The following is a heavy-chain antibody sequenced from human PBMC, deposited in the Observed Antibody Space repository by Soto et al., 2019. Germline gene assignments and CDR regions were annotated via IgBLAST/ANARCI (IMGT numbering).Heavy chain of an antibody. J-gene: IGHJ5*02. CDR1: GFTFSSYA. D-gene: IGHD6-19*01. Sequence: EVQLLESGGGLVQPGGSLRLSCAASGFTFSSYAMSWVRQAPGKVLEWVSAISGSGGSTYYADSVKGRFTISRDNSKNTLYLQMNSLRAEDTAVYYCAKHTRGEQWLVDWFDPWGQGTLVTVSS. CDR3: AKHTRGEQWLVDWFDP. V-gene: IGHV3-23*01. CDR2: ISGSGGST.